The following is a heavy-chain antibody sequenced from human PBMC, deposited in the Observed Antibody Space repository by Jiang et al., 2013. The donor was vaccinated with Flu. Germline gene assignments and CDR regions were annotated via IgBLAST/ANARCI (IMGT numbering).Heavy chain of an antibody. Sequence: VQLLESGGGLVKPGGSLRLSCAASGFTFSDYYMSWIRQAPGKGLEWVSYISSSSSYTNYADSVKGRFTISRDNAKNSLYLQMNSLRAEDTAVYYCARGVVMRISPLLPHFDYWGQGTLVTVSS. CDR2: ISSSSSYT. CDR1: GFTFSDYY. CDR3: ARGVVMRISPLLPHFDY. D-gene: IGHD2-21*01. V-gene: IGHV3-11*06. J-gene: IGHJ4*02.